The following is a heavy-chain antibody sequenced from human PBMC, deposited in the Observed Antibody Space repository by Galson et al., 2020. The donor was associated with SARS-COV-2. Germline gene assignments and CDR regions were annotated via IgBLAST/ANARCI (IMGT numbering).Heavy chain of an antibody. CDR3: ARGRLGGAAV. Sequence: SQASETLSLTCAVYGGSFSGYYWSWIRQPPGKGLEWLGEINRSGSTNYSPSLESRVTISVDTSKNQFSLKLSSVTAADTAVYYCARGRLGGAAVWGQGTLVTVSS. D-gene: IGHD1-26*01. CDR1: GGSFSGYY. CDR2: INRSGST. V-gene: IGHV4-34*01. J-gene: IGHJ4*02.